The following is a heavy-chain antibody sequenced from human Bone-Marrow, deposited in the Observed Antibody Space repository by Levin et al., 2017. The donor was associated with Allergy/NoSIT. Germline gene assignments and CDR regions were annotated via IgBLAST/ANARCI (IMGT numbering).Heavy chain of an antibody. CDR1: GFTFRSYA. CDR3: ARDPRYYDFVSGYYTGVSVPGYGVDV. D-gene: IGHD3-3*01. CDR2: ISYDGTNK. V-gene: IGHV3-30*04. Sequence: AGGSLRLSCAASGFTFRSYAMHWVRQAPGKGLEWVAIISYDGTNKYYAESVSGRFSISRDNVRNTLYLQMSSLRVEDTAVYFCARDPRYYDFVSGYYTGVSVPGYGVDVWGQGTTVTVSS. J-gene: IGHJ6*02.